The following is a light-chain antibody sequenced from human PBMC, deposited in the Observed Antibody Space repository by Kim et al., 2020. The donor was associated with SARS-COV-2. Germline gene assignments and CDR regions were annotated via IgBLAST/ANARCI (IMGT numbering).Light chain of an antibody. V-gene: IGLV1-40*01. J-gene: IGLJ3*02. Sequence: QSVLTQPPSVSGAPGQRVTIFCTGSSSNIGADYDVHWYQYLPGTVPKLLIYSNSNRPSGVPDRFSASKSGTSASLAITGLQAEDEADYYCQSYDSSLSGWVFGGGTQLTVL. CDR2: SNS. CDR1: SSNIGADYD. CDR3: QSYDSSLSGWV.